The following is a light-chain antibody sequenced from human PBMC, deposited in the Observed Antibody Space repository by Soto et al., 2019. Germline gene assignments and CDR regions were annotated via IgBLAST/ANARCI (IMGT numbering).Light chain of an antibody. J-gene: IGKJ1*01. CDR2: DAS. V-gene: IGKV3-11*01. Sequence: EIVLTQSPATLSLSPGERATLSCRASQSVSSYLAWYQQKPGQAPRLLIYDASNRDTGIPSRFSGSGSGTEFTLTISSLQPDDFATYYCQQYNSYSWTFGQGTKVDIK. CDR1: QSVSSY. CDR3: QQYNSYSWT.